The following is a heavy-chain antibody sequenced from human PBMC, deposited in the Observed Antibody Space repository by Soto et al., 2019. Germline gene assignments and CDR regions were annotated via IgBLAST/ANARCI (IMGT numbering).Heavy chain of an antibody. Sequence: VWSLRLSCAASGFTFSNYDMHWVRQVTGKGLEWVSGITTAGDTYYPGSVKGRFTISREKAKNSLYLQMNSLSAGDTAVYYCARELHGGSYGMDVWGQGTTVTVSS. J-gene: IGHJ6*02. V-gene: IGHV3-13*01. CDR2: ITTAGDT. CDR3: ARELHGGSYGMDV. CDR1: GFTFSNYD.